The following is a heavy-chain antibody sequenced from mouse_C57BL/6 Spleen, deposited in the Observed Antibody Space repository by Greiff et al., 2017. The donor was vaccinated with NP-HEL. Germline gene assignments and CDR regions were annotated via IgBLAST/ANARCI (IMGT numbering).Heavy chain of an antibody. CDR3: ARRPLRGAMDY. V-gene: IGHV1-80*01. J-gene: IGHJ4*01. Sequence: VQLQQSGAELVKPGASVKISCKASGYAFSSYWMNWVKQRPGKGLEWIGQIYPGDGDTNYNGKFKGKATLTADKSSSTAYMQLSSLTSEDSAVYFCARRPLRGAMDYWGQGTSVTVSS. CDR2: IYPGDGDT. CDR1: GYAFSSYW. D-gene: IGHD1-1*01.